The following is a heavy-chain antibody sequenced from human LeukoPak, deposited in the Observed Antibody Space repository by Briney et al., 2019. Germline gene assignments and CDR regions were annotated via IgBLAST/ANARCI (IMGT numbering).Heavy chain of an antibody. D-gene: IGHD3-10*01. CDR1: GFTFSSYA. Sequence: GGSLRLSCAASGFTFSSYAMSWVRQAPGKGLEWVSAISGSGGTTYYVDSVKGRFTISRDNSKNTLYLQMNSLRAEDTAVYYCAKDRGWFGGSLANFDDWGQGTLVTVSS. CDR3: AKDRGWFGGSLANFDD. V-gene: IGHV3-23*01. J-gene: IGHJ4*02. CDR2: ISGSGGTT.